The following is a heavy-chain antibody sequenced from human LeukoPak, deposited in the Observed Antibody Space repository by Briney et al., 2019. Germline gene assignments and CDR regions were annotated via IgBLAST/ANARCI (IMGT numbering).Heavy chain of an antibody. Sequence: PGGSLRLSCAASGFTFSSYGMHWVRQAPGKGLEWVAVIWYDGSNKYYADSVKGRFTISRDNSKNTLYLQMNSVRAEDTGVYYCAREVDTAMVNWGQGTLVTVYS. V-gene: IGHV3-33*01. CDR2: IWYDGSNK. D-gene: IGHD5-18*01. J-gene: IGHJ4*02. CDR3: AREVDTAMVN. CDR1: GFTFSSYG.